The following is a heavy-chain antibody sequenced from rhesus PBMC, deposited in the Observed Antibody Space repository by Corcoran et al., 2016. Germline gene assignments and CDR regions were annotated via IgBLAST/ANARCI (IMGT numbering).Heavy chain of an antibody. Sequence: QVQLKESGPGLVKPSETLSLTCAVSGGSISSGYGWGWIRQPPGKGLEWIVTIYSGTGNTYYDPSLKSRVTISKDTSKNQFSLKLSSVTAADTAVYHCAKGVDDYGYYYSYDAFDFWGQGLRVTVSS. CDR2: IYSGTGNT. V-gene: IGHV4S7*01. J-gene: IGHJ3*01. D-gene: IGHD3-9*01. CDR3: AKGVDDYGYYYSYDAFDF. CDR1: GGSISSGYG.